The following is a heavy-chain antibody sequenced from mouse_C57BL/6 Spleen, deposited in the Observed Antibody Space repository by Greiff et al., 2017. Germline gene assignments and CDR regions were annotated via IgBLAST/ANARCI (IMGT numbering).Heavy chain of an antibody. Sequence: QVQLQQPGAELVRPGSSVKLSCKASGYTFTSYWMDWVKQRPGQGLEWIGNIYPSDSETHYNQKFKDKATLTVDKSSSTAYMQLSSLTSEDSAVYYCARDDYGTFAYWGQGTLVTVSA. D-gene: IGHD2-4*01. V-gene: IGHV1-61*01. CDR3: ARDDYGTFAY. J-gene: IGHJ3*01. CDR1: GYTFTSYW. CDR2: IYPSDSET.